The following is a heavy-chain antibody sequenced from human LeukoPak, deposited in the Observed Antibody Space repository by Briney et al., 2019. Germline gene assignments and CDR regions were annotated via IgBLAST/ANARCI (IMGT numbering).Heavy chain of an antibody. CDR2: MNTNSGNT. J-gene: IGHJ1*01. D-gene: IGHD3-3*01. Sequence: ASVKVSCKASGYTFTSYNVNWVRQAPGQGLEWMGWMNTNSGNTGYSQNFQGRVTMTRDTSISTAYMELSSLMSEDTAVYYCARGLPKAVFGMVIEDWGQGTLVTVSS. CDR1: GYTFTSYN. V-gene: IGHV1-8*02. CDR3: ARGLPKAVFGMVIED.